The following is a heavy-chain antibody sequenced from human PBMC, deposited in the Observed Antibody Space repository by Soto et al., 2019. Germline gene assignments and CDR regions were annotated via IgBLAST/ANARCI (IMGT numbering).Heavy chain of an antibody. V-gene: IGHV3-23*01. CDR3: AKGIYSSSWNYFDY. J-gene: IGHJ4*02. D-gene: IGHD6-13*01. CDR1: GFTFIIYA. CDR2: ISGSGGST. Sequence: PGGSLRLSCAASGFTFIIYAMRWVRQAPGKGLEWVSAISGSGGSTYYADSVKGRFTISRDNSKNTLYLQMNSLRAEDTAVYYCAKGIYSSSWNYFDYWGQGTLVTVSS.